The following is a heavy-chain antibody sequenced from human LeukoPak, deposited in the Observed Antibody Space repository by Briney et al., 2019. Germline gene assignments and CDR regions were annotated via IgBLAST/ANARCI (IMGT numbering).Heavy chain of an antibody. CDR2: ITSISNNI. V-gene: IGHV3-48*01. J-gene: IGHJ3*02. CDR1: GFTFSNYN. Sequence: GGSLRLSCAASGFTFSNYNMNWVRQAPGKGLEWVSYITSISNNIYYADSVKGRFTISRDNANSSLYLQMNSLRVEDTAVYYCARDTLLIAVAGKDAFDIWGQGTMITVSS. CDR3: ARDTLLIAVAGKDAFDI. D-gene: IGHD6-19*01.